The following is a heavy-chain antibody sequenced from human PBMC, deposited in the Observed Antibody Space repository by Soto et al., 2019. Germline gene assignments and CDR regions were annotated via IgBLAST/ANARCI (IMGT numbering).Heavy chain of an antibody. J-gene: IGHJ6*02. Sequence: QVQLVQSGAEVKKPGASVKVSCKASGYTFTSYGISWVRQAPGQGLEWMGWTSAYNGNTNYAQKLQGRVTMTTDTSTSTAYMELRSLRSDDTAVYYCARDPGGSVSYSYYYYGMDVWGQGTTVTVSS. D-gene: IGHD1-26*01. CDR1: GYTFTSYG. V-gene: IGHV1-18*01. CDR3: ARDPGGSVSYSYYYYGMDV. CDR2: TSAYNGNT.